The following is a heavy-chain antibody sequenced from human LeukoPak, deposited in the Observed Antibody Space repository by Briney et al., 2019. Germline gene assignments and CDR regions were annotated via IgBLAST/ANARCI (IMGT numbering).Heavy chain of an antibody. Sequence: GGSLRLSCAASGFTVSSNYMSWVRQAPGKGLEWVSVIYSGGSTYYADSVKGRFTISRDNSKNTLYLQMNSLRAEDTAVYYCAKAPIAAMGGYYYMDVWGKGTTVTVSS. D-gene: IGHD6-25*01. V-gene: IGHV3-66*01. CDR3: AKAPIAAMGGYYYMDV. CDR2: IYSGGST. J-gene: IGHJ6*03. CDR1: GFTVSSNY.